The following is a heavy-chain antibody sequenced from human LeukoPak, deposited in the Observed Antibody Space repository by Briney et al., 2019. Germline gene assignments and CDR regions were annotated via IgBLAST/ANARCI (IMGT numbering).Heavy chain of an antibody. V-gene: IGHV3-30*04. Sequence: PGGSLRLSCAASGFTFSSYTMHWVRQAPGKGLEWVAVVSYHGRNKYYADSVKGRFTISRDNSKNTLYLQMNSLRAEDTAVYYCAKDGSYDSSGYYYFVAPYYYYYYMDVWGKGTTVTISS. J-gene: IGHJ6*03. CDR2: VSYHGRNK. D-gene: IGHD3-22*01. CDR3: AKDGSYDSSGYYYFVAPYYYYYYMDV. CDR1: GFTFSSYT.